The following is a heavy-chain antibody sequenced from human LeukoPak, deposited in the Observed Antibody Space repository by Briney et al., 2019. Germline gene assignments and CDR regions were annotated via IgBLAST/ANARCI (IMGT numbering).Heavy chain of an antibody. J-gene: IGHJ4*02. CDR3: ARFAYCGGDCYSVLDY. D-gene: IGHD2-21*02. Sequence: ASVKVSCKASGYTFTSYGTSWVRQAPGQGLEWMGWISAYNGNTNYAQKLQGRVTMTTDTSTSTAYMELRSLRSDDTAVYYCARFAYCGGDCYSVLDYWGQGTLVTVSS. CDR2: ISAYNGNT. CDR1: GYTFTSYG. V-gene: IGHV1-18*01.